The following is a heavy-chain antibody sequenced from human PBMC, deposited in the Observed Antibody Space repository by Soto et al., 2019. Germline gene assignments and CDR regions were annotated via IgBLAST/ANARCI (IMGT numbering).Heavy chain of an antibody. Sequence: PSETLSLTCAVSGGSISSSNWWRWVRQPPGKGLEWIGEIYHSGSTNYNPSLKSRVTISVDRSKNQFSLKLSSVTAADKAVYYCAGSGYYHNSGMDVWGQGTTVTVSS. CDR2: IYHSGST. V-gene: IGHV4-4*02. CDR3: AGSGYYHNSGMDV. J-gene: IGHJ6*02. D-gene: IGHD3-22*01. CDR1: GGSISSSNW.